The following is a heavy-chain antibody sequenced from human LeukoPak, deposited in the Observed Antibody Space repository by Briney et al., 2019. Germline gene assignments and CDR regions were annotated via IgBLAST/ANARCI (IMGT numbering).Heavy chain of an antibody. J-gene: IGHJ4*02. V-gene: IGHV3-30*03. CDR2: ISYDGSNK. CDR3: ATLPGGGSPHSADY. Sequence: PGGSLRLSCAASGFTFSSYGMHWVRQAPGKGLEWVAVISYDGSNKYYADSVKGRFTISRDNSKNTLNVQMNSLRAEDTAVYYCATLPGGGSPHSADYSGQGTLVTVSS. CDR1: GFTFSSYG. D-gene: IGHD1-26*01.